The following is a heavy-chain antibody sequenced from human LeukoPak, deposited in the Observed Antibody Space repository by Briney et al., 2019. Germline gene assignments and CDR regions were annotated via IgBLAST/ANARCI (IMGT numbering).Heavy chain of an antibody. D-gene: IGHD4-17*01. V-gene: IGHV4-59*01. Sequence: SETLSLTCTVSGGSISSYYWNWIRQPPGKGLEWIGYIYYSGSTNYNPSLKSRVTISVDTSKNQFSLKLSSVTAADTAVYYCARDLSTYGDLYYFDYWGQGTLVTVSS. J-gene: IGHJ4*02. CDR1: GGSISSYY. CDR2: IYYSGST. CDR3: ARDLSTYGDLYYFDY.